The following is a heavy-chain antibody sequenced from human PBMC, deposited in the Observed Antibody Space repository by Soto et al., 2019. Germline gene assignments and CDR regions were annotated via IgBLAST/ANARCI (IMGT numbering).Heavy chain of an antibody. D-gene: IGHD3-10*01. J-gene: IGHJ6*02. Sequence: SVKVSCKASGGTFSSYAISWVRQAPGQGLEWMGGIIPIFGTANYAQKFQGRVTITADESTSTAYMELSSLRSEDTAVYYCASSTYYYGSGSRDYYYGMDVWGQGTTVTVSS. CDR3: ASSTYYYGSGSRDYYYGMDV. CDR1: GGTFSSYA. V-gene: IGHV1-69*13. CDR2: IIPIFGTA.